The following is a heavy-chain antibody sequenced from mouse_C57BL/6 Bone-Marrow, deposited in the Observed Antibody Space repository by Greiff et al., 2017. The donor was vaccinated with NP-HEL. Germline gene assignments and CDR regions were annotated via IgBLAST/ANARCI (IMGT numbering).Heavy chain of an antibody. CDR1: GFNIKNTY. V-gene: IGHV14-3*01. J-gene: IGHJ4*01. CDR2: IDPANGNT. CDR3: ASGSGYVDYAMDY. D-gene: IGHD3-2*02. Sequence: EVMLVESVAELVRPGASVKLSCTASGFNIKNTYMHWVKQRPEQGLEWIGRIDPANGNTKYAPKFQGKATITADTSSTTAYLQLSSLTSEDTAIYYCASGSGYVDYAMDYWGQGTSVTVSS.